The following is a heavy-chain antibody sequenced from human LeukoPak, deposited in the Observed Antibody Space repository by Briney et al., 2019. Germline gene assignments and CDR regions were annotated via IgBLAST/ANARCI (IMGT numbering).Heavy chain of an antibody. CDR2: ISYDGNNE. Sequence: GRSLRLSCAASTFTFSSYPMHWVRQAPGKGLEWVALISYDGNNEYYADSVKGRFTISRDNSKNTLYLQMNSLRDEDTAVYYCAKDSGWILFDDWGQGTLVTVSS. J-gene: IGHJ4*02. CDR1: TFTFSSYP. D-gene: IGHD2-2*03. V-gene: IGHV3-30*04. CDR3: AKDSGWILFDD.